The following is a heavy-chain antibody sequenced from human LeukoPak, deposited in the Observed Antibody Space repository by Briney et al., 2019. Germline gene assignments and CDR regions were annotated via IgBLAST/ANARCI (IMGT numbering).Heavy chain of an antibody. D-gene: IGHD6-13*01. J-gene: IGHJ4*02. CDR3: TRDLGYSTSKALDY. Sequence: PGGSLGLSCAASGFTFSSYWMHWVRQAPGMGLVWVSRINGDGSKISYADSVKGRFTISRDNAKNTLYLQMNSLRAEDTAVYYCTRDLGYSTSKALDYWGQGALVTVSS. CDR1: GFTFSSYW. V-gene: IGHV3-74*01. CDR2: INGDGSKI.